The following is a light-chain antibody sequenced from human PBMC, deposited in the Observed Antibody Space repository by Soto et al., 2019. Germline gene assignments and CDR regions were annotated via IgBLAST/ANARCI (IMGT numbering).Light chain of an antibody. J-gene: IGKJ2*01. V-gene: IGKV3-20*01. Sequence: EVVLTQSPGTLSLSPGETATLSCRASLSVNSDFLAWYQQKPGQAPRLLVYGSSTRAAGVPDRFSGSGSGTDFTLTISRLEPEDFAVYYCQQYGRSPLLYTFGQGTKLGVK. CDR1: LSVNSDF. CDR2: GSS. CDR3: QQYGRSPLLYT.